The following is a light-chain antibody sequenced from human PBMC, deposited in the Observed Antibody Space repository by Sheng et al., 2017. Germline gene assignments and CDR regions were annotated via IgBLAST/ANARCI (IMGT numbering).Light chain of an antibody. CDR2: TTS. Sequence: DIQMTQSPSSLSASVGDRVTITCRASQSISTYLNWYQQKPGKAPKLLIYTTSTLQSGVPARFSGSGSGTEFTLTISSLQPEDFATYYCQQTTATPRTFGQGTEGG. J-gene: IGKJ1*01. CDR1: QSISTY. V-gene: IGKV1-39*01. CDR3: QQTTATPRT.